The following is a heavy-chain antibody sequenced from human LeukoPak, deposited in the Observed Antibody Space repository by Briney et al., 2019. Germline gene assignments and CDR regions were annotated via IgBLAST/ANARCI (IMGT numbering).Heavy chain of an antibody. Sequence: GGSLRVSCAASGFTFSDYYMTWIRQAPGRGLEWISYINGSSSDTKYADSVKGRFTISRDNAKNSLYLLMNSLRAEDTAVYYCARRGTTYCTVDSCHPNWFDPWGQGTLVTVSS. J-gene: IGHJ5*02. CDR3: ARRGTTYCTVDSCHPNWFDP. CDR1: GFTFSDYY. D-gene: IGHD2-15*01. V-gene: IGHV3-11*03. CDR2: INGSSSDT.